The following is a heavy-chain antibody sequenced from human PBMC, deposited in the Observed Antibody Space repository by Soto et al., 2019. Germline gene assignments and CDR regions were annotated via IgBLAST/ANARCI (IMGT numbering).Heavy chain of an antibody. CDR1: GFTVSSNY. J-gene: IGHJ6*03. V-gene: IGHV3-53*04. CDR3: ARVRKEQLVPYYYMDV. Sequence: EVQLVESGGGLVQPGGSLRLSCAASGFTVSSNYMSWVRQAPGKGLEWVSVIYSGGSTYYADSVKGRFTISRHNSKNTLYLQMNSLRAEDTALYYCARVRKEQLVPYYYMDVWGKGTTVTVSS. CDR2: IYSGGST. D-gene: IGHD6-6*01.